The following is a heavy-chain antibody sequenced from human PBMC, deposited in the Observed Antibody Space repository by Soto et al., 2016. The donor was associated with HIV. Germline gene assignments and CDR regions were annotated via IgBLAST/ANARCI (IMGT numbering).Heavy chain of an antibody. CDR2: VNHSGRT. V-gene: IGHV4-34*01. D-gene: IGHD4-4*01. CDR1: GGSFSGYQ. J-gene: IGHJ4*02. Sequence: QVQLQQWGAGLLKPSETLSLTCAVYGGSFSGYQWTWIRQAPGKGLEWIGEVNHSGRTNYSPSLKSRLTISTDTSKNQFSLKVTSVTAADTAVYYCARHGDSNNWDRSFDYWGQGNLVTVSX. CDR3: ARHGDSNNWDRSFDY.